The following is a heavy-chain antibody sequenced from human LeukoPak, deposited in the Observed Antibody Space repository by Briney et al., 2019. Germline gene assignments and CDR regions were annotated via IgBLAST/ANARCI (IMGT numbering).Heavy chain of an antibody. CDR3: AKPHDYGGPRFGRYFDC. D-gene: IGHD4-23*01. Sequence: PGGSLRLSCAASGFTFSSYGMSWVRQAPGKGLEWVSAISGSGGSTYYADSVKGRFTISRDNSKNTLYLQMNSLRAEDTAVYYCAKPHDYGGPRFGRYFDCWGQGTLVTVAS. CDR2: ISGSGGST. CDR1: GFTFSSYG. J-gene: IGHJ4*02. V-gene: IGHV3-23*01.